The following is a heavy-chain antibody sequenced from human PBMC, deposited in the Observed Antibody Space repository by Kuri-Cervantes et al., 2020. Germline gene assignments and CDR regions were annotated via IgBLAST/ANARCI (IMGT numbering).Heavy chain of an antibody. CDR3: ARRRPSSSWYSGRGVGGWFDP. D-gene: IGHD6-13*01. CDR2: INAGNGNT. CDR1: GYTFTSYA. V-gene: IGHV1-3*01. J-gene: IGHJ5*02. Sequence: ASVKVSCKASGYTFTSYAMHWVRQAPGQRLEWMGWINAGNGNTKYSQKFQGRVTITRNTSISTAYMELSSLRSEDTAVYYCARRRPSSSWYSGRGVGGWFDPWGQGTLVTVSS.